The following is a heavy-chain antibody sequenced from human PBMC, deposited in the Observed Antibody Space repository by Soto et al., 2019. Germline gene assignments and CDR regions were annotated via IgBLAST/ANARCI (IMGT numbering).Heavy chain of an antibody. V-gene: IGHV4-30-2*01. CDR1: GGSISSGGYS. D-gene: IGHD3-22*01. J-gene: IGHJ4*02. CDR3: ARVGYYDSSGYYPGFGY. Sequence: QLQLQESGSGLVKPSQTLSLTCAVSGGSISSGGYSWSWIRQPPGKGLEWIGYIYHSGSTYYNPSLKSRVTISVDRSKNQFSLKLSSVTAADTAVYYCARVGYYDSSGYYPGFGYWGQGTLVTVSS. CDR2: IYHSGST.